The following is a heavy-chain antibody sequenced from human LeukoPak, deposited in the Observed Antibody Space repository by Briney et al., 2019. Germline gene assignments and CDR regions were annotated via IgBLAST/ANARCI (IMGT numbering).Heavy chain of an antibody. CDR3: AKEWYSGSYPEGGSDY. V-gene: IGHV3-23*01. CDR1: GFTFSSYA. J-gene: IGHJ4*02. CDR2: ISGSGGST. D-gene: IGHD1-26*01. Sequence: GGSLRLSCAASGFTFSSYAMSWVRQAPGKGLEWVSAISGSGGSTYYADSVKGRFTISRDNSKNTLYLQMNSLRAEDTAVYYCAKEWYSGSYPEGGSDYWGQGTLVTVSS.